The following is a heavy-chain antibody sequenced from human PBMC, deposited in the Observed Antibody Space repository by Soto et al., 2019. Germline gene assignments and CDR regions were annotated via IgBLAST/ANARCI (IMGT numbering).Heavy chain of an antibody. V-gene: IGHV3-30-3*01. CDR2: ISHDGTNI. D-gene: IGHD5-12*01. CDR3: ARYSGYDYFFDY. CDR1: GFTFSRYA. J-gene: IGHJ4*02. Sequence: PGGSLRLSCAGSGFTFSRYALHWVRQAPGKGLEWVASISHDGTNIYYADSVKGRFTISRDDSKNTLYLQMNSLSAEDTAVYYCARYSGYDYFFDYWGQGILVTVS.